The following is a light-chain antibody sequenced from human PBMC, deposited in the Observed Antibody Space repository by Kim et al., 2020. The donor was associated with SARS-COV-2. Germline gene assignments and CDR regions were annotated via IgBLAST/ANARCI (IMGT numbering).Light chain of an antibody. Sequence: QPPTPTCTGNSNRVGSQGAIWLQKSQGHPPKLVSDRNNNRPSGTSERFSASRSGDAASLTIAGLQPDGEADYYCSSWDTSLSAWVFGGGTQLTAL. V-gene: IGLV10-54*04. CDR2: RNN. CDR1: SNRVGSQG. CDR3: SSWDTSLSAWV. J-gene: IGLJ3*02.